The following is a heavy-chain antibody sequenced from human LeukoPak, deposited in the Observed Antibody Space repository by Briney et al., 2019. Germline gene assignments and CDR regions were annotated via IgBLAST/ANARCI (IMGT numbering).Heavy chain of an antibody. D-gene: IGHD5-18*01. CDR1: GYTFTGYY. Sequence: ASVKVSCKASGYTFTGYYMHWVRQAPGQGLEWMGWINPNSGATNYAQNFQGRVTMTRDTSISTAFMELTSLRPDDTAVYYCARDLLLDSWGQGTLVTVSS. V-gene: IGHV1-2*02. J-gene: IGHJ4*02. CDR3: ARDLLLDS. CDR2: INPNSGAT.